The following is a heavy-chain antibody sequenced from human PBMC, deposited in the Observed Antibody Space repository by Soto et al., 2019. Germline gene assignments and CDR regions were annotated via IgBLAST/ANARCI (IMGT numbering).Heavy chain of an antibody. Sequence: QVQLVQSGAEVKKPGSSVKVSCKASGGTFSSYAISWVRQAPGQGLEWMGGIIPIFGTANYAQKFQGRVTITADESTSTAYRELSGWRSEGTAVFYCASPRLSGHSSYYSGRAGGGQGNTFTPSS. J-gene: IGHJ6*02. V-gene: IGHV1-69*01. CDR1: GGTFSSYA. CDR3: ASPRLSGHSSYYSGRAG. CDR2: IIPIFGTA. D-gene: IGHD6-25*01.